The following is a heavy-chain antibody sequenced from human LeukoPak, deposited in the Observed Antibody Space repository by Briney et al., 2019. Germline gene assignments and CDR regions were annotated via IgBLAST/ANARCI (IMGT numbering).Heavy chain of an antibody. CDR2: IYYSGNT. CDR1: GGSVNSGTHS. Sequence: SETLSLTCAVSGGSVNSGTHSWSWIRQPPGKGLEYIGYIYYSGNTYYNPSLKSRLSISIETSKKQFSLKLSSVTAADTAVYYCARHSMVRGTFDYWGQGTLVTVSS. CDR3: ARHSMVRGTFDY. D-gene: IGHD3-10*01. V-gene: IGHV4-30-4*07. J-gene: IGHJ4*02.